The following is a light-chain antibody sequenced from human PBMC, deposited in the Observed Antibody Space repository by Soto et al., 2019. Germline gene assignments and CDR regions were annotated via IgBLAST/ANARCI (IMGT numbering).Light chain of an antibody. Sequence: EIVLTQSPATLSLSPGERATLSCRASQSVSSSYLAWYQQKPGQAPRLLIYGASSRATGIPDRFSGSGSGTDFTLTISRLEPEDFAVYHCQQYDDSMTFGQGTKVDIK. CDR1: QSVSSSY. CDR3: QQYDDSMT. J-gene: IGKJ1*01. V-gene: IGKV3-20*01. CDR2: GAS.